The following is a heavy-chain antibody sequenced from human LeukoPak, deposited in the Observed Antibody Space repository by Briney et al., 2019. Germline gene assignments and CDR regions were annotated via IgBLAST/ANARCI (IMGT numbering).Heavy chain of an antibody. D-gene: IGHD6-19*01. CDR2: IFYTGST. V-gene: IGHV4-59*08. CDR1: GGSINNHY. CDR3: ARSQSTGWYNGGLDV. Sequence: SETLSLTCTVSGGSINNHYWNWIRQPPGKGLEWIGYIFYTGSTNSNPSLKSRVTISIDTSKNQFSLKLSSVTAADTAVYYCARSQSTGWYNGGLDVWGQGTTVTVSS. J-gene: IGHJ6*02.